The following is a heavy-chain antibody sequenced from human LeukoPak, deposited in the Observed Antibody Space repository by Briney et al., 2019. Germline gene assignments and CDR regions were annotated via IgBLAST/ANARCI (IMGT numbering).Heavy chain of an antibody. CDR1: GYSISSGYY. CDR2: IYHSGST. J-gene: IGHJ5*02. D-gene: IGHD4-23*01. CDR3: ARTMTTVVTGFDP. V-gene: IGHV4-38-2*02. Sequence: PSETLSLTCTVSGYSISSGYYWGWIRQPPGKGLEWIGSIYHSGSTYYNPSLKSRVTISVDTSKNQFSLKLSSVTAADTAVYYCARTMTTVVTGFDPWGQGTLVTVSS.